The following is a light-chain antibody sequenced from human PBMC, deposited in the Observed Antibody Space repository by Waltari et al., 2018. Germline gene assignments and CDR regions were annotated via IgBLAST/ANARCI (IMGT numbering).Light chain of an antibody. CDR2: AAS. Sequence: AIRMTQSPSSFSASTGDRVTNTCRASQGISSYLAWYQQKPGKAPKLLIYAASTLQSGVPSRFSGSGSGTDFTLTISCLQSEDFATYYCQQYYSYPPTFGQGTRLEIK. CDR1: QGISSY. CDR3: QQYYSYPPT. V-gene: IGKV1-8*01. J-gene: IGKJ5*01.